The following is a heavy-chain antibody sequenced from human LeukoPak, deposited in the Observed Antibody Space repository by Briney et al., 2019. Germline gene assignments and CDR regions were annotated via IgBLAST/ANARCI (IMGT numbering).Heavy chain of an antibody. Sequence: SETLSLTCAVYGGSFSGYYWSWIRQPPGKGLEWIGDIYHTGSTNYNPSLKSRVTFSLDKSKNHFALKLTSVTVADTAIYYCASYDYVWGSLDFWGQGTLVPVSS. D-gene: IGHD3-16*01. CDR2: IYHTGST. CDR1: GGSFSGYY. CDR3: ASYDYVWGSLDF. V-gene: IGHV4-34*01. J-gene: IGHJ4*02.